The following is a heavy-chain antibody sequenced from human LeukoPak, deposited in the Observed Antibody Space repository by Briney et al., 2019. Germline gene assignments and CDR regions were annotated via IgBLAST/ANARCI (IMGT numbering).Heavy chain of an antibody. V-gene: IGHV1-46*01. CDR1: GYTFTSYY. D-gene: IGHD6-19*01. Sequence: ASVTVSCTASGYTFTSYYMHWVRQAPGQGLEWMGIINPSGGSTSYAQKFQGRVTMTRDTSTSTVYMELSSLRSEDTAVYYCAAGYSSGWYVDYYFDYWGQGTLVTVSS. J-gene: IGHJ4*02. CDR2: INPSGGST. CDR3: AAGYSSGWYVDYYFDY.